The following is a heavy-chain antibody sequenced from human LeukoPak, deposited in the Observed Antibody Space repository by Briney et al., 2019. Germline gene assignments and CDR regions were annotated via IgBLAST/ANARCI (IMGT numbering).Heavy chain of an antibody. Sequence: ASVKVSCKASGYTFTSYYMHWVRQAPGQGLEWMGIINPSGGSTSYAQKFQGRVTMPRDTSTSTVYMELSSLRSEDTAVYYCARGAWGYDILTGYYAILDYWGQGTLVTVSS. V-gene: IGHV1-46*03. CDR2: INPSGGST. D-gene: IGHD3-9*01. J-gene: IGHJ4*02. CDR3: ARGAWGYDILTGYYAILDY. CDR1: GYTFTSYY.